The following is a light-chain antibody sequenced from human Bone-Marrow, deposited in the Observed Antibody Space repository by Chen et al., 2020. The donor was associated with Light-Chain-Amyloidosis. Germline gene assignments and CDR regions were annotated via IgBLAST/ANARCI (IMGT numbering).Light chain of an antibody. V-gene: IGLV2-18*02. CDR2: EVS. CDR3: SSFTSSNTWV. Sequence: QSALTQPPSVSGSPGQSVTISCTGTSSDVGSYNRVSWYQQPPGTAPKLMIYEVSNRPSGVPDRFSGSTSGNTASLTISGLQAEDESDYYCSSFTSSNTWVFGGGTKLTVL. CDR1: SSDVGSYNR. J-gene: IGLJ3*02.